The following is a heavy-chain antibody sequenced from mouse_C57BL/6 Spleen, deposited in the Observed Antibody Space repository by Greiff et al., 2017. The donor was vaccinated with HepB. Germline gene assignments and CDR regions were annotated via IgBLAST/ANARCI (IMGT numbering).Heavy chain of an antibody. CDR3: ARRPGYYFDY. J-gene: IGHJ2*01. CDR2: ISGGGGNT. CDR1: GFTFSSYT. Sequence: EVKLVESGGGLVKPGGSLKLSCAASGFTFSSYTMSWVRQTPEKRLEWVATISGGGGNTYYPDSVKGRFTISRDNAKNTLYLQMNSLKSEDTALFYCARRPGYYFDYWGQGTTLTVSS. V-gene: IGHV5-9*01.